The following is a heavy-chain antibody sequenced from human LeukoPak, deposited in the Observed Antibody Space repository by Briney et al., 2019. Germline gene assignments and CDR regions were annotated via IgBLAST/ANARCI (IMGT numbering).Heavy chain of an antibody. D-gene: IGHD6-6*01. V-gene: IGHV1-2*02. CDR2: INPNSGGT. CDR1: GYTFTGYY. Sequence: ASVKVSCKACGYTFTGYYMHWVRQAPGQRLEWMGWINPNSGGTNYAQKFQGRVTMTRDTSISTAYMELSRLRSDDTAVYYCASAGGSSSSVGFDYWGQGTLVTVSS. J-gene: IGHJ4*02. CDR3: ASAGGSSSSVGFDY.